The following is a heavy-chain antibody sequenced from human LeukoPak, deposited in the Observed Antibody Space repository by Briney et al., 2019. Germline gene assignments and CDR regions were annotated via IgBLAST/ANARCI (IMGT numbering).Heavy chain of an antibody. V-gene: IGHV4-30-4*08. CDR1: GGSISSGDYY. CDR3: ARGRGWFGELRKRWFDP. Sequence: SQTLSLTCTVSGGSISSGDYYWSWIRQPPGKGLEWIGYIYYSGSTYYNPSLKSRVTISVDTSKNQLSLKLSSVTAADTAVYYCARGRGWFGELRKRWFDPWGQGTLVTVSS. D-gene: IGHD3-10*01. J-gene: IGHJ5*02. CDR2: IYYSGST.